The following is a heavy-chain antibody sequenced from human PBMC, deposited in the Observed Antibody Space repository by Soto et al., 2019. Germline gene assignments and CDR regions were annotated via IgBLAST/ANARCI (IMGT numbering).Heavy chain of an antibody. CDR2: ISSSCSTI. Sequence: PGGSLRLSCAASGFTFSDYYMSWIRQAPGKGLEWVSYISSSCSTIYYADSVKGRFTISRDNAKNSLYLQMNSLRAEDTAVYYCARAVVPAAIIRDGPYFDYWGQGTLVTVSS. D-gene: IGHD2-2*01. CDR3: ARAVVPAAIIRDGPYFDY. J-gene: IGHJ4*02. V-gene: IGHV3-11*01. CDR1: GFTFSDYY.